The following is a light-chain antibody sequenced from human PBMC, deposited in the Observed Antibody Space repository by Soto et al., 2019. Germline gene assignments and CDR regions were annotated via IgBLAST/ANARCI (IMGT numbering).Light chain of an antibody. Sequence: EFVLTQSPGSLSLSPGERATLSCMASQSVSSYLALYQQTPGQAPRLLIYGASSRATGIPYRFSGSGSGTDFTLTISRLEPEDFAVYYCQQYGSSMWTFGQGTKVDIK. CDR2: GAS. CDR3: QQYGSSMWT. CDR1: QSVSSY. V-gene: IGKV3-20*01. J-gene: IGKJ1*01.